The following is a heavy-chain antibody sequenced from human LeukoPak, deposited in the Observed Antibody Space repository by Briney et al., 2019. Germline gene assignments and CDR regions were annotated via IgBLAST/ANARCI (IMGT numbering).Heavy chain of an antibody. V-gene: IGHV7-4-1*02. CDR1: GYTFTSYD. Sequence: ASVKVSCKASGYTFTSYDINWVRQAPGQGLEWMGWINPNTGNPGYAQGFTGRFVFSLDTSVSTAYLQISSLKAEDTAVYYCAREYDFWSGYTVSRGAFDIWGQGTMVTVSS. CDR2: INPNTGNP. D-gene: IGHD3-3*01. J-gene: IGHJ3*02. CDR3: AREYDFWSGYTVSRGAFDI.